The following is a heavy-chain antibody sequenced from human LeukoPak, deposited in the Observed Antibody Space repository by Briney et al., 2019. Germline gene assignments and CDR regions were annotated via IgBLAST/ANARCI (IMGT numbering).Heavy chain of an antibody. CDR3: ARMLVVVPAAIGVKAFDI. V-gene: IGHV1-2*02. CDR1: GYTFTGYY. Sequence: ASVKVSCKASGYTFTGYYMHWVRQAPGQGLEWMGWINPNSGGTNYAQKFQGRVTMTRDTTISTAYMELSRLRSDDTAVYYCARMLVVVPAAIGVKAFDICGQGTMVTVSS. CDR2: INPNSGGT. D-gene: IGHD2-2*01. J-gene: IGHJ3*02.